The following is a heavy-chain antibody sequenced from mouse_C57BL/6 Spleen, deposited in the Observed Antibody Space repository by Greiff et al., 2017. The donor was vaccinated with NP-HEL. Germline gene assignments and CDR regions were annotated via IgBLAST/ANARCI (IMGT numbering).Heavy chain of an antibody. CDR3: ARWIYDDGYCYFDY. CDR1: GYTFTSYT. J-gene: IGHJ2*01. V-gene: IGHV1-4*01. CDR2: TNPSSGYT. Sequence: VLLQQSGAELARPGASVKMSCKASGYTFTSYTMHWVKQRPGQGLEWIGYTNPSSGYTKYNQKFKDKATLTADKSYSTAYMQLSSLTSEDSAVYYCARWIYDDGYCYFDYWGQGTTLTVSS. D-gene: IGHD2-3*01.